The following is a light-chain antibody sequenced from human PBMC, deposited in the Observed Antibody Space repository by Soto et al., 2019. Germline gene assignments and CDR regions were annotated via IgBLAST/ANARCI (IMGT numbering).Light chain of an antibody. CDR3: GTWGWGLRV. CDR1: SSNIGSNT. Sequence: QSVLTQPPSVSGTPGQRVTISCSGTSSNIGSNTVNWYQHLPGTAPRVLIYDIYKRPSGIPDRFSGSTSGPSATLTITAVQVGDEAEYYCGTWGWGLRVFGAGTKLTVL. CDR2: DIY. J-gene: IGLJ1*01. V-gene: IGLV1-51*01.